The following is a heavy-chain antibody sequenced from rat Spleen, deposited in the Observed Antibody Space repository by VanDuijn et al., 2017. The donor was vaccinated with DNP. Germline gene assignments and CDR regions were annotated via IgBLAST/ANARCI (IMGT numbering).Heavy chain of an antibody. J-gene: IGHJ2*01. D-gene: IGHD1-4*01. V-gene: IGHV5S10*01. CDR2: IIYDGSRT. CDR3: VGRPPPTRGPFDY. Sequence: EVQLVESGGGLVQPGRSLKLSCAASGFTFSDYNMAWVRQAPKKGLEWVATIIYDGSRTYYRDSVKGRFTISRDNAKSTLYLQMDSLRSEDTATYYCVGRPPPTRGPFDYWGQGVMVTVSS. CDR1: GFTFSDYN.